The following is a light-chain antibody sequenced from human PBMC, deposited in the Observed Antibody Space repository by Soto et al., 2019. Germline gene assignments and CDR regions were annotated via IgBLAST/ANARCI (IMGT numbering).Light chain of an antibody. V-gene: IGKV3-20*01. CDR1: QSVSSSY. CDR2: DAS. Sequence: EIVLTQSPGTLSLSPGERATLSCRASQSVSSSYLAWYQQKPGQAPRLLIYDASSRATGIPDRFSGSGSGTDFTLSISRLEPADVAVYYCQQYGSSPTFGGGTKVEIK. CDR3: QQYGSSPT. J-gene: IGKJ4*01.